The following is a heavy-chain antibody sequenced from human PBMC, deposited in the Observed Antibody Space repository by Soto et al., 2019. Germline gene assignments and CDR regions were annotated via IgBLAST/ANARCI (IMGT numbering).Heavy chain of an antibody. D-gene: IGHD3-16*01. Sequence: EVQLVESGGGLIQPGGSLRLSCAASGFTVSSNYMSWVRQAPGKGLEWVSVIYSGGSTYYADSVKGRFTISRDNSKNTLYLQMNSLSAGDTAVYYCARDMTQGLTLAYWGQGTLVTVSS. J-gene: IGHJ4*02. CDR2: IYSGGST. CDR3: ARDMTQGLTLAY. CDR1: GFTVSSNY. V-gene: IGHV3-53*01.